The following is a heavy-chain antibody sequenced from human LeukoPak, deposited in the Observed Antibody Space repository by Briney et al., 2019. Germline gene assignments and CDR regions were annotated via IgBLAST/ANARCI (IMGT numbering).Heavy chain of an antibody. D-gene: IGHD2-2*01. V-gene: IGHV1-8*03. Sequence: ASVKVSCKASGYTFTSYDINWVRQATGQGLEWMGWMNPNSGNTGYAQKFQDRVTITRNTSISTAYMELSSLRSEDTAVYYCARAVLGYCSSTSCYYRARFDPWGQGTLVTVSS. CDR2: MNPNSGNT. CDR1: GYTFTSYD. CDR3: ARAVLGYCSSTSCYYRARFDP. J-gene: IGHJ5*02.